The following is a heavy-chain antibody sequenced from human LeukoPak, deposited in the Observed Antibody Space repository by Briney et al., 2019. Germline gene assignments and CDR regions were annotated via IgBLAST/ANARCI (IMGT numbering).Heavy chain of an antibody. J-gene: IGHJ4*02. D-gene: IGHD3-16*01. Sequence: PGGSLRLSCAASGFTFSSYSMNWVRQAPGKGLEWVSYISSSSSTIYYADSVKGRFTISRDNAKNSLFLQMSSLRGEDTALYYCATEHWGPNSWGQGTLVTVSS. CDR2: ISSSSSTI. CDR3: ATEHWGPNS. V-gene: IGHV3-48*01. CDR1: GFTFSSYS.